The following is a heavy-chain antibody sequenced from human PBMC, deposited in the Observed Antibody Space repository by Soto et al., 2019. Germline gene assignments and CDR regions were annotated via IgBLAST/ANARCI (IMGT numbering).Heavy chain of an antibody. D-gene: IGHD2-2*01. CDR1: GFTFSSYS. CDR3: ARGAILVPAAMPDWFDP. J-gene: IGHJ5*02. CDR2: ISSSSSYI. Sequence: EVQLVESGGGLVKPGGSLRLSCAASGFTFSSYSMNWVRQAPGKGLEWVSSISSSSSYIYYADSVKGRFTISRDNARNSLYLQMNSLRAEDTAVYYCARGAILVPAAMPDWFDPWGQGTLVTVSS. V-gene: IGHV3-21*01.